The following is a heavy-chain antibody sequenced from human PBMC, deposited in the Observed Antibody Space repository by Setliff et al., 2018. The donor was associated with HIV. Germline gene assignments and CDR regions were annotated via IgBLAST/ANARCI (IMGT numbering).Heavy chain of an antibody. V-gene: IGHV3-11*01. D-gene: IGHD6-6*01. CDR2: ISSSGSTI. J-gene: IGHJ4*02. CDR1: GFTFSDYY. Sequence: GGSLRLSCAASGFTFSDYYMSWLRQATGKGLEWVSYISSSGSTIYYADSVKARFTISRDNAKNSLYLQMNSLRAEETAMDYCAKGHSASIAARGYYFDYWGQGTLVTIAS. CDR3: AKGHSASIAARGYYFDY.